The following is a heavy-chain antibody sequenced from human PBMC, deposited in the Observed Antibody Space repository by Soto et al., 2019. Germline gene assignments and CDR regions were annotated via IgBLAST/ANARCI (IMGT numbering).Heavy chain of an antibody. D-gene: IGHD2-2*01. CDR2: ISLYSDGT. Sequence: QVQLVQSGGEVKRPGASVKVSCKTSGYTFSNYGITWVRQAPGQTLEWLGGISLYSDGTNYAQKYHGRVYITTDTSTTTDYMEQRSLRSDDTAVYYCARVVPGAEDGFGSWGQGTLVTVSS. J-gene: IGHJ5*01. CDR1: GYTFSNYG. CDR3: ARVVPGAEDGFGS. V-gene: IGHV1-18*01.